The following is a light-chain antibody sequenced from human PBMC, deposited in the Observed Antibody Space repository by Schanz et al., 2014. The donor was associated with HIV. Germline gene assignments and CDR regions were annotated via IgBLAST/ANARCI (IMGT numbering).Light chain of an antibody. CDR2: SNN. CDR1: RSNIGRNT. V-gene: IGLV1-44*01. J-gene: IGLJ1*01. CDR3: CSYASGSTPLFV. Sequence: QSVLTQPPSASGTPGQRVTISCSGSRSNIGRNTVNWYQQLPRTAPKLLIYSNNQRPSGVPDRFSGSKSGNTASLTISGLQAEDEADYYCCSYASGSTPLFVFGTGTKLTVL.